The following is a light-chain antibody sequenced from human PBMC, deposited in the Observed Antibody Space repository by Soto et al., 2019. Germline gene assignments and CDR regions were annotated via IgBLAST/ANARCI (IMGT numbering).Light chain of an antibody. CDR1: NRDVGSYNL. CDR2: EVR. CDR3: SSYTTSNTYV. Sequence: QSALTQPASVSGSPGQSITIACTGTNRDVGSYNLVSWYQQRPGEAPKLIISEVRNRPSGVSNRFSGSKSGNTASLTISGLQAEDEADYYCSSYTTSNTYVFGTGTKLTVL. V-gene: IGLV2-14*01. J-gene: IGLJ1*01.